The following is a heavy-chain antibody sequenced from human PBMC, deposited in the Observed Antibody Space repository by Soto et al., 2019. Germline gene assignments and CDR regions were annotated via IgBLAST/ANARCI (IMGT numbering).Heavy chain of an antibody. Sequence: SVTQSLTWSVAGGSVTAYHGRRIRQFPGKGLEWIAYTSYTGNTNYNPSLKSRVTISVDTSRNQLSLKLTSVTAADTAVYYCARDMHAGFTHDFDPWGQGTLVTVSS. V-gene: IGHV4-59*02. J-gene: IGHJ5*02. CDR3: ARDMHAGFTHDFDP. CDR1: GGSVTAYH. CDR2: TSYTGNT. D-gene: IGHD1-1*01.